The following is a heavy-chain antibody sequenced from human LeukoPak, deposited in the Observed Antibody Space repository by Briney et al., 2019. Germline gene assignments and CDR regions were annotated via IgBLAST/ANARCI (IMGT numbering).Heavy chain of an antibody. CDR2: IYTSGST. CDR3: ARESRTYGDLDY. V-gene: IGHV4-4*07. J-gene: IGHJ4*02. CDR1: GGSISSYY. D-gene: IGHD4-17*01. Sequence: SETLSLTRTVSGGSISSYYWSWIRQPAGKGLEWIGRIYTSGSTNYNPSLKSRVTMSVDTSKNQFSLKLSSVTAADTAVYYCARESRTYGDLDYWGQGTLVTVSS.